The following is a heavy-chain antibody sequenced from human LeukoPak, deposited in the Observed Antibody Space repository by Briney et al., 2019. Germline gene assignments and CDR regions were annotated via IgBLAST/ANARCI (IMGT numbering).Heavy chain of an antibody. Sequence: GGSLRLSCAASGFTFSSYSMNWVRQAPGKGLEWVSYISSSSSTIYYADSVKGRFTISRDNAKNSLYLQMNSLKTEDTAVYYCTTGYDYGDYWGQGTLVTVSS. V-gene: IGHV3-48*01. J-gene: IGHJ4*02. CDR3: TTGYDYGDY. D-gene: IGHD1-14*01. CDR1: GFTFSSYS. CDR2: ISSSSSTI.